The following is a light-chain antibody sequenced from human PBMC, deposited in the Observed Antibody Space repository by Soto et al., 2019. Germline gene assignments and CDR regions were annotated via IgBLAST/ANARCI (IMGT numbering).Light chain of an antibody. Sequence: EIVLTQSPGTLSLSPGERATLSCRASQSVSSNQLAWYQQKPGQAPRLLIYGASSRATGIPDRFSGGGSGTDFTLTISRLEPEDFAVYFCQQYGTSPLAFGGGTKVEIK. CDR1: QSVSSNQ. J-gene: IGKJ4*01. CDR2: GAS. V-gene: IGKV3-20*01. CDR3: QQYGTSPLA.